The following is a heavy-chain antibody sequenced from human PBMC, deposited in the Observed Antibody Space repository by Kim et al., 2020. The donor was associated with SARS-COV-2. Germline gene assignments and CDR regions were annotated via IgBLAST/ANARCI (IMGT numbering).Heavy chain of an antibody. CDR3: ARGRQNIVLMVYAINYYGIDV. CDR2: INPNSGGT. Sequence: ASVKVSCKASGYTFTGYYMHWVRQAPGQGLEWMGRINPNSGGTNYAQKFQGRVTMTRDTSISTAYMELSRLRSDDTAVYYCARGRQNIVLMVYAINYYGIDVWGQGTTVTVSS. CDR1: GYTFTGYY. D-gene: IGHD2-8*01. V-gene: IGHV1-2*06. J-gene: IGHJ6*02.